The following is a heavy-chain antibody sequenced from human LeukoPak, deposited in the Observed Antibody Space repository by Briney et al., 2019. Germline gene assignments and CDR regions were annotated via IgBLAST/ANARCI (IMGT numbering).Heavy chain of an antibody. CDR2: ISGSGGST. CDR1: GFTFSSYA. D-gene: IGHD6-19*01. J-gene: IGHJ6*03. Sequence: GGSLRLSCAASGFTFSSYAMSWVRQAPGKGLEWVSAISGSGGSTYYADSVKGRFTISRDNSKNTLYLQMNSLRAEDMAVYYCAKMAGDRNYYYYYMDVWGKGTTVTVSS. CDR3: AKMAGDRNYYYYYMDV. V-gene: IGHV3-23*01.